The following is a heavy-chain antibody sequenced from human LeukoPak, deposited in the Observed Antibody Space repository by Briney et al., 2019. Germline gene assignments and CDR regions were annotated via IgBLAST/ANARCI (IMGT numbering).Heavy chain of an antibody. Sequence: GGSLRLSCAASGFIFSGFWMTWVRQAPGKGLEWVANIKQDGTEKYYVDSVKGRFTISRDNAKNSLYPQMNSLRVEDTAVYYCVRGKGDDYWGQGTLVTVSS. CDR2: IKQDGTEK. D-gene: IGHD3-16*01. CDR1: GFIFSGFW. CDR3: VRGKGDDY. J-gene: IGHJ4*02. V-gene: IGHV3-7*03.